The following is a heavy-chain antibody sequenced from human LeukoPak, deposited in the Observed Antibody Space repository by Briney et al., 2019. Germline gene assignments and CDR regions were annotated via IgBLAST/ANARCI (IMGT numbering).Heavy chain of an antibody. CDR1: GFTFSSYG. D-gene: IGHD1-26*01. V-gene: IGHV3-30*18. J-gene: IGHJ6*02. CDR3: AKDMGATGYYYGMDV. Sequence: GGSLRLSCAASGFTFSSYGMHWVRQAPGKGLEWVAVISYDGSNKYYADSVKGRFTISRDNSKNTLYPQMNSLRAEDTAVYYCAKDMGATGYYYGMDVWGQGATVTVSS. CDR2: ISYDGSNK.